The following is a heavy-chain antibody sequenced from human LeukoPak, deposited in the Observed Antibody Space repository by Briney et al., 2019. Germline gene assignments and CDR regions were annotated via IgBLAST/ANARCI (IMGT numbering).Heavy chain of an antibody. CDR1: GGSISSGGYY. D-gene: IGHD3-3*01. CDR2: IYYSGST. Sequence: PSQTLSLTCTVSGGSISSGGYYWSWIRQHPGKGLEWIGYIYYSGSTYYNPSLKSRVTISVDTSKNQFSLKLSSVTAADTAVYYCARMEAYAFWSGYKNYYFDYWGQGTLVTVSS. CDR3: ARMEAYAFWSGYKNYYFDY. J-gene: IGHJ4*02. V-gene: IGHV4-31*03.